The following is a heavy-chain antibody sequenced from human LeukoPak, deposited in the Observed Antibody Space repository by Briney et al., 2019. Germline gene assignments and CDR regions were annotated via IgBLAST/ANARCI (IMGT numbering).Heavy chain of an antibody. CDR3: ARALQIVGWLADY. CDR1: GFTFSSYA. Sequence: GGSLRLSCAASGFTFSSYAMHWVRQAPGKGLEYVSAISSNGGSTYYANSVKGRFTISRDNSKNTVYLQMGSLRAEDMAVYYCARALQIVGWLADYWGQGTLVTVSS. J-gene: IGHJ4*02. D-gene: IGHD3-22*01. CDR2: ISSNGGST. V-gene: IGHV3-64*01.